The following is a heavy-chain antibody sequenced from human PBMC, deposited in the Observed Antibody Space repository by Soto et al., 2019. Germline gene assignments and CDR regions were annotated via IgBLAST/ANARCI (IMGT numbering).Heavy chain of an antibody. CDR3: ARNYGDNDPRYYYGMDV. J-gene: IGHJ6*02. CDR2: ISAYNGNT. Sequence: QVQLVQSGAEVKKPGASVKVSCEASGYSFITYGINWVRQAPGQGLEWMGWISAYNGNTKYAQNLQGRVTMATDTCTSTAYMELRSLRSDETAVYYCARNYGDNDPRYYYGMDVWGQGTTVTVSS. D-gene: IGHD4-17*01. V-gene: IGHV1-18*04. CDR1: GYSFITYG.